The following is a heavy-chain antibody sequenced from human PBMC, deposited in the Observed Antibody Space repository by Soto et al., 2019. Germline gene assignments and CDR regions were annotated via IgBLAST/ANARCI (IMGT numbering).Heavy chain of an antibody. V-gene: IGHV4-59*08. Sequence: QVQLQESGPGLVKPSETLSLSCSVSGGSISGHYWSWVRHTPGKGLEWIGYMYYSGSTNYNPSLKSRVTISVDTSKNHYSLRLTSVTAADTSVYYCARGPYYDPIWNYYYMDVWGKGTTVTVSS. CDR1: GGSISGHY. CDR3: ARGPYYDPIWNYYYMDV. D-gene: IGHD3-16*01. J-gene: IGHJ6*03. CDR2: MYYSGST.